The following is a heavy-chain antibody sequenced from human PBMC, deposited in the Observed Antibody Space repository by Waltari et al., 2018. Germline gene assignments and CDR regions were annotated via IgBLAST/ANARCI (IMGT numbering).Heavy chain of an antibody. D-gene: IGHD6-13*01. CDR2: ISGSGGSI. CDR3: AKSPSSSSSRWFDP. CDR1: GFTFSSYA. Sequence: EVQLLESGGGLVQPGGSLRLSCAASGFTFSSYAMSWVRQAPGKGLEWVSAISGSGGSIYYAASVKGRFTISRDNSKNTLYLQMNSLRAEDTAIYYCAKSPSSSSSRWFDPWGQGTLVTVSS. J-gene: IGHJ5*02. V-gene: IGHV3-23*01.